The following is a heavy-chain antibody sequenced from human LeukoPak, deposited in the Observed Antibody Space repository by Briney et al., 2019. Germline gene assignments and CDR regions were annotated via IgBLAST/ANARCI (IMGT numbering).Heavy chain of an antibody. V-gene: IGHV3-23*01. CDR3: AKGRARIAAASDY. CDR1: GFTFSSFA. J-gene: IGHJ4*02. Sequence: PGGSLRPSCAASGFTFSSFAMSWVRQAPGKGLEWVSVISGSAGNTYYADSVKGRFTISRDNSKNTLYLQMNSLRAEDTAVYYCAKGRARIAAASDYWGQGTLVTVSS. CDR2: ISGSAGNT. D-gene: IGHD6-13*01.